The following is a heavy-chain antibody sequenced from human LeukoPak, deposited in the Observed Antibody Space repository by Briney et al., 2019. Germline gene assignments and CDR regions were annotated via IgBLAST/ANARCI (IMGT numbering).Heavy chain of an antibody. V-gene: IGHV1-18*01. Sequence: ASVKVSCKASGYSFTNYGISWVRQAPGQGLEWMGWISPYNDNTNYAQKFQGRVTVTTDTSTTTAYMELRSLSSDDTAVYYCATTVIYDDSGEYLQHWGQGTLVTVSS. J-gene: IGHJ1*01. D-gene: IGHD3-22*01. CDR3: ATTVIYDDSGEYLQH. CDR1: GYSFTNYG. CDR2: ISPYNDNT.